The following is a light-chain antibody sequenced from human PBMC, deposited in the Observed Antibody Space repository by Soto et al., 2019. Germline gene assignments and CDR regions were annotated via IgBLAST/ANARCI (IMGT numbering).Light chain of an antibody. CDR1: SSYVCSHNL. CDR3: SLYGGRRAV. V-gene: IGLV2-23*02. J-gene: IGLJ7*01. CDR2: EVT. Sequence: QPVLTQPASVSGSPGQSITISCTGTSSYVCSHNLVSWYQQHPGQAPKLMIYEVTKRPLGVSTRFSASKSCNTASLTISGLQAEDEADYYCSLYGGRRAVFGGGTHLNVL.